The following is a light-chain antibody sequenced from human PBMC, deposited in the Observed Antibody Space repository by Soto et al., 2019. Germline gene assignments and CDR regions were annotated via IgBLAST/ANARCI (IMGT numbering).Light chain of an antibody. CDR3: CSYAGSYTFYV. CDR2: DVS. CDR1: SSDVGGYNY. V-gene: IGLV2-11*01. J-gene: IGLJ1*01. Sequence: QSVLTQPRSVSGSPGQSVTISCTGTSSDVGGYNYVSWYQQHPGKAPKLMIYDVSKRPSGVPDRCSGSKSGNTASLTISGLQAEDEAHYYCCSYAGSYTFYVFGTGTKVTVL.